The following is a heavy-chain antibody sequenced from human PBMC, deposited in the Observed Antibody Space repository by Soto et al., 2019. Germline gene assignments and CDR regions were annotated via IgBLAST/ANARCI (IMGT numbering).Heavy chain of an antibody. CDR3: ASIGGGQQLSLNDY. CDR2: SYYSGST. V-gene: IGHV4-39*01. D-gene: IGHD6-13*01. CDR1: GGSISSSSYY. Sequence: QLQLQESGPGLVKPSETLSLTCTVSGGSISSSSYYWGWIRQPPGKGLEWIGSSYYSGSTYYNPSLKSRGTISVDTSKNQFSLKLSSVTAADTAVYYCASIGGGQQLSLNDYWGQGTLVTVSS. J-gene: IGHJ4*02.